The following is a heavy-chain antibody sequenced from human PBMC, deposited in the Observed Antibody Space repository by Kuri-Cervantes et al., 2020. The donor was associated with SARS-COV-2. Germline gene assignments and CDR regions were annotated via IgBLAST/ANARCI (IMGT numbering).Heavy chain of an antibody. CDR1: GFTFSSYE. CDR3: ARAHIDTTGWLPERWRSYYMDV. J-gene: IGHJ6*03. D-gene: IGHD2/OR15-2a*01. CDR2: ISSSGSTI. Sequence: GESLKISCAASGFTFSSYEMNWVRQAPGKGLEWASYISSSGSTIYYADSVKGRFTISRDNAKNSLYLQMNSLRAEDTAVYYCARAHIDTTGWLPERWRSYYMDVWGKGTTVTVSS. V-gene: IGHV3-48*03.